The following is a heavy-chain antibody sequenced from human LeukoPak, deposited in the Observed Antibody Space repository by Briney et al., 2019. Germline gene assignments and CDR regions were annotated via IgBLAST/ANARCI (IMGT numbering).Heavy chain of an antibody. CDR2: IYHSGST. CDR1: GGSISSSNW. V-gene: IGHV4-4*02. Sequence: PSGTLSLTCAVSGGSISSSNWWSWVRQPPGKGLEWIGEIYHSGSTNYNPSLKSRVTISVDKSKNQFSLKLSSATAADTAVYYCARAPPMWGSGSYLDYWGQGTLVTVSS. CDR3: ARAPPMWGSGSYLDY. D-gene: IGHD3-10*01. J-gene: IGHJ4*02.